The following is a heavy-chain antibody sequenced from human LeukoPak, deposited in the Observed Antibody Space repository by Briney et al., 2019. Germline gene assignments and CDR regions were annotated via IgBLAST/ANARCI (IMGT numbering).Heavy chain of an antibody. CDR2: INHSGST. CDR1: GGSFSGYY. CDR3: ARTGIQLSDFDY. Sequence: SETLSLTCAVYGGSFSGYYWSWIRQPPGKGLEWIGEINHSGSTNYNPSLKSRVTISVDTSKNQFSLKLSSVTAADTAVYYCARTGIQLSDFDYWGQGTLVTVSS. J-gene: IGHJ4*02. V-gene: IGHV4-34*01. D-gene: IGHD5-18*01.